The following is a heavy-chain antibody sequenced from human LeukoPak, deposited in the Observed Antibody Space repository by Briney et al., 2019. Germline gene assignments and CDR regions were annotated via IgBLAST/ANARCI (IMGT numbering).Heavy chain of an antibody. V-gene: IGHV3-7*01. D-gene: IGHD3-22*01. CDR3: ARAPSEIGGYYPEYLRH. CDR2: IKQDGSEK. Sequence: GGSLRLSCAASGFSFSSHYMSWVRQAPGKGLEWVANIKQDGSEKYYVDSVKGRFTISRDNAQNSLYLQMNSLRAEDTGVYYCARAPSEIGGYYPEYLRHWGQGTLVTVSS. J-gene: IGHJ1*01. CDR1: GFSFSSHY.